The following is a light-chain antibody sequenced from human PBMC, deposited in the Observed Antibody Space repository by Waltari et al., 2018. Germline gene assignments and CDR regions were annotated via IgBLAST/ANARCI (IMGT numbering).Light chain of an antibody. CDR1: NIESKS. J-gene: IGLJ1*01. CDR2: YDS. Sequence: SYVLTQPPSVSVAPGETARITCGGNNIESKSVHWYRQRPGQAPVLVSSYDSDRPSGSPERFSGSNSGNTATLTISRVEAGDEADYYCQVWDANTDPGVFGTGTEVTVL. V-gene: IGLV3-21*01. CDR3: QVWDANTDPGV.